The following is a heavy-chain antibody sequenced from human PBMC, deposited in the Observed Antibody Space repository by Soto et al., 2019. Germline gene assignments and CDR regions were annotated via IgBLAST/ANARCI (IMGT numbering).Heavy chain of an antibody. J-gene: IGHJ4*02. CDR3: ARDGLRGYSYGYALGWVPMSYYFDY. V-gene: IGHV3-30-3*01. D-gene: IGHD5-18*01. CDR1: GFTFSSYA. CDR2: ISYDGSNK. Sequence: PGGSLRLSCAASGFTFSSYAMHWVRQAPGKGLEWVAVISYDGSNKYYADSVKGRFTISRDNSKNTLYLQMNSLRAEDTAVYYCARDGLRGYSYGYALGWVPMSYYFDYWGQGTLVTVSS.